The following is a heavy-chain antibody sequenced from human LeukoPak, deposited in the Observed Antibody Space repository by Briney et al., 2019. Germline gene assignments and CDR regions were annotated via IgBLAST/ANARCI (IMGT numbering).Heavy chain of an antibody. D-gene: IGHD3-10*01. CDR1: GGSISSSSYY. CDR2: IYYGGST. V-gene: IGHV4-39*01. Sequence: SETLSLTCTVPGGSISSSSYYWGWIRQPPGKGLEWIGSIYYGGSTYYNPSLKGRFTISVATSKNQFSLKLSSVTASDTAVYYCARQGWCGELVSPLDYWGQGTLVTVSS. CDR3: ARQGWCGELVSPLDY. J-gene: IGHJ4*02.